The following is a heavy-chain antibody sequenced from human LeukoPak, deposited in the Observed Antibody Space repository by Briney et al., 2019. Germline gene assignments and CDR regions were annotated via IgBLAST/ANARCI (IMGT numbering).Heavy chain of an antibody. D-gene: IGHD3-3*01. J-gene: IGHJ2*01. V-gene: IGHV3-21*01. CDR1: GFSFTTYS. CDR3: ARDFWSGFWYFDL. CDR2: ISVSATYI. Sequence: GGSLRLSCATSGFSFTTYSMNWVRQAPGKGLEWVSSISVSATYINYADSVKGRFTISRDNAKNSLYLQMNSLRAEDTAVYYCARDFWSGFWYFDLWGRGTLVTVSS.